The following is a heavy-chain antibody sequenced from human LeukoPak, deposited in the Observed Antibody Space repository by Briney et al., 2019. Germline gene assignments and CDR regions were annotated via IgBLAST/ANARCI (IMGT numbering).Heavy chain of an antibody. Sequence: GGSLRLSCTASGFKFSSFSMNWARQAPGKGLEWLSYISSTSSAIYYADSVKGRFTISRDNAKNSLYLQMNSLRAEDTAVYYCARGLATTLTNWGQGTLVTVSS. J-gene: IGHJ4*02. V-gene: IGHV3-48*04. CDR1: GFKFSSFS. D-gene: IGHD4-11*01. CDR2: ISSTSSAI. CDR3: ARGLATTLTN.